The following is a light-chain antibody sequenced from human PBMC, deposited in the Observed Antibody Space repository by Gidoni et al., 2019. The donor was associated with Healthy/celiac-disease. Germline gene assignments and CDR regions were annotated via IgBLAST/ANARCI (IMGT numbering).Light chain of an antibody. V-gene: IGKV2-28*01. Sequence: DIVRTQSPLSLPVTPGEPAPISCRSSQSLLHSNGYNYLDWYLQKPGQSPQLLIYLGSNRASGVPDRFSGSGSGTDFTLKISSVEAEDVGVYYCMQALHTPPWPFGQXTKVEIK. CDR3: MQALHTPPWP. CDR1: QSLLHSNGYNY. J-gene: IGKJ1*01. CDR2: LGS.